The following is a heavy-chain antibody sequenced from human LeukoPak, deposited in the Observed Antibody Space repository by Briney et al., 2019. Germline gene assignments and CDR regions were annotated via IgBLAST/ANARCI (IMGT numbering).Heavy chain of an antibody. Sequence: GGALRLSCAASGFTFSKYEMNLLRQAPGKRLEGASDIRSSGSTIYYADSVKRRFTISRDTAKNSLSLQMTSMSVEDTVLYYCARGGISIFGVVIYMDVWGKGTTVTVSS. V-gene: IGHV3-48*03. CDR3: ARGGISIFGVVIYMDV. CDR2: IRSSGSTI. J-gene: IGHJ6*03. CDR1: GFTFSKYE. D-gene: IGHD3-3*01.